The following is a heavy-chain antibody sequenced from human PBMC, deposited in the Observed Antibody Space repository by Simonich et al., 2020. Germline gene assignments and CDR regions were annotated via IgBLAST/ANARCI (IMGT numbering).Heavy chain of an antibody. V-gene: IGHV4-34*01. Sequence: QVQLQQWGAGLLKPSETLSLTCAVYGGSFRRYYWSWIRQPQGKGLEWIGEINHSVNTNSNPSLKSRVPISVDTSKNQFSLKLSSVTAADTAVYYCARPLGIVWAFDIWGQGTMVTVSS. CDR3: ARPLGIVWAFDI. D-gene: IGHD3-16*01. J-gene: IGHJ3*02. CDR1: GGSFRRYY. CDR2: INHSVNT.